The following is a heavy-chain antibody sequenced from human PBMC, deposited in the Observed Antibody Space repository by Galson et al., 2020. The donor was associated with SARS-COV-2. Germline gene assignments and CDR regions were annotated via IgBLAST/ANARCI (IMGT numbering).Heavy chain of an antibody. D-gene: IGHD1-26*01. CDR1: GFTFSSYG. V-gene: IGHV3-30*03. CDR2: ISYDGSNK. CDR3: ATEIVGATTAYDY. Sequence: GGSLRLSCAASGFTFSSYGMHWVRQAPGKGLEWVAVISYDGSNKYYADSVKGQFTISRDNSKNTLYLQMNSLRAEDTAVYYCATEIVGATTAYDYWGQGTLVTVSS. J-gene: IGHJ4*02.